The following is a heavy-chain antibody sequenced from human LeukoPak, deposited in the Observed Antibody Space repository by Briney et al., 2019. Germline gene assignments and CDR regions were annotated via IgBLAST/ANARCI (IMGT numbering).Heavy chain of an antibody. Sequence: SETLSLTCTVSGDSISSGSYYWSWIRQPAGKGLEWIGRIYTSGSTNYNPSLKSRVTISVDTSKNQFSLKLSSVTAADTAVYYCARDVHYYDSSERGPYYYFDYWGQGTLVTVSS. CDR1: GDSISSGSYY. D-gene: IGHD3-22*01. J-gene: IGHJ4*02. CDR3: ARDVHYYDSSERGPYYYFDY. V-gene: IGHV4-61*02. CDR2: IYTSGST.